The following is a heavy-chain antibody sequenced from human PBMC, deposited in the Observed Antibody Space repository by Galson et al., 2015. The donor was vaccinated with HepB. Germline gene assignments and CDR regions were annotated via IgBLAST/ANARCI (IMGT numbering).Heavy chain of an antibody. V-gene: IGHV3-21*01. CDR2: ISSTSWSI. CDR3: ARDYASSWYFNHYYGMDV. J-gene: IGHJ6*02. D-gene: IGHD6-13*01. CDR1: GFALSTYS. Sequence: SLRLSCAASGFALSTYSMNWVRQAPGKGLEWVSSISSTSWSIYYADSVKGRFTISRDNAKNSLYLQMNSLRAEDTAVYYCARDYASSWYFNHYYGMDVWGQGTTVTVSS.